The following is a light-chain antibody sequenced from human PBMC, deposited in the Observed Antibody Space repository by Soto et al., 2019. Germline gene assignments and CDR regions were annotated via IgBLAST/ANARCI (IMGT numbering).Light chain of an antibody. V-gene: IGLV1-44*01. CDR1: SSTIGSNT. J-gene: IGLJ3*02. CDR2: SDN. Sequence: QSVLTQPPSASGTPGQRVTISCSGSSSTIGSNTVNWYQHLPGTAPKVLIYSDNQRPSGVPDRFSGSKSGTSASLAITGLQAEDEADYYCQAYDYSLTASVFGGGTKLTVL. CDR3: QAYDYSLTASV.